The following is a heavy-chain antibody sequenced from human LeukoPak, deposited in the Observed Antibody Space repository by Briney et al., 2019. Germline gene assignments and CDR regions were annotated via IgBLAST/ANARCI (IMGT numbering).Heavy chain of an antibody. Sequence: GGSLRLSCAASGFTFGSYAMNWVRQAPGKGLERVSAISGSGGSTYYADSVKGRFTISRDNAKNSLYLQMNSLRAEDTAVYYCARGKSNYGDYVDYWGQGTLVTVSS. D-gene: IGHD4-17*01. J-gene: IGHJ4*02. V-gene: IGHV3-23*01. CDR2: ISGSGGST. CDR3: ARGKSNYGDYVDY. CDR1: GFTFGSYA.